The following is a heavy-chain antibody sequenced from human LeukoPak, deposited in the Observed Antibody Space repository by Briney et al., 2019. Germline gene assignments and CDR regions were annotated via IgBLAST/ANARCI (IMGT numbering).Heavy chain of an antibody. CDR1: GFTFSSYW. CDR3: ARETSGSFPY. J-gene: IGHJ4*02. D-gene: IGHD2-15*01. V-gene: IGHV3-74*01. CDR2: INGDGSSP. Sequence: GGSLRLSCTASGFTFSSYWMQWVRQVPGKGLVWVSRINGDGSSPSYADSVEGRFTISRDNSKNTLYLQMNNLSAEDTAVYYCARETSGSFPYWGQGTLVTVSS.